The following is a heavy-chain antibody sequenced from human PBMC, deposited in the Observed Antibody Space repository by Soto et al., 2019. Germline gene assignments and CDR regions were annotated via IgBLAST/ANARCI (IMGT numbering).Heavy chain of an antibody. CDR1: GFSFTTYG. D-gene: IGHD1-26*01. V-gene: IGHV3-30*18. CDR2: ISHDGSYK. CDR3: AKGLLAIVGTTLPRDAFNI. Sequence: GGSLRLSCAASGFSFTTYGMHWVRQSPGKGLEWVAVISHDGSYKYYGDAVKGRFTISRDTSKNAVYLEMNSLRPEDTAVYYCAKGLLAIVGTTLPRDAFNIWGQGTMVTVSS. J-gene: IGHJ3*02.